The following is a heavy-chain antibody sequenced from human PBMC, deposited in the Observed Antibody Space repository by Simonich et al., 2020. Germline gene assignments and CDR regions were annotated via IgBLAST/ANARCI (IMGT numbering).Heavy chain of an antibody. CDR3: ARARGDSSSWYFDY. V-gene: IGHV3-21*01. CDR2: ISSSSSYI. Sequence: EVQLVESGGGLVKPGGSLRLSCAASGFTFSSYSMNWVRQAPGKGLEWVRSISSSSSYISYADSVKGRFTISRDNAKNSLYLQMNSLRAEDTAVYYCARARGDSSSWYFDYWGQGTLVTVSS. J-gene: IGHJ4*02. D-gene: IGHD6-13*01. CDR1: GFTFSSYS.